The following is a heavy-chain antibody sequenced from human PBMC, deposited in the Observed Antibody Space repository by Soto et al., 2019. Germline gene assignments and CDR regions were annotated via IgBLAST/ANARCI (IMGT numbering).Heavy chain of an antibody. V-gene: IGHV3-23*01. Sequence: PGVSLRLSCAASGFTFSSYAMSWVRQAPGKGLEWVSAISGSGGSTYYADSVKGRFTISRDNSKNTLYLQMNSLRAEDTAVYYCAKVLGSAAILNYYYGMDVWGQGTTVTVSS. J-gene: IGHJ6*02. CDR1: GFTFSSYA. D-gene: IGHD2-2*02. CDR2: ISGSGGST. CDR3: AKVLGSAAILNYYYGMDV.